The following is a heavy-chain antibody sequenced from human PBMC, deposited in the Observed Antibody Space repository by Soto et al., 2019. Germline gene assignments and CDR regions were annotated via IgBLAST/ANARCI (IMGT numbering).Heavy chain of an antibody. Sequence: ASVKVSCKASGGTFSSYAISWVRQAPGQGLEWKGIINPSGGSTSYAQKFQGRVTMTRDTSTSTVYMELSSLRSEDTAVYYCARWGPFDYWGQGTLVTVSS. J-gene: IGHJ4*02. CDR2: INPSGGST. CDR1: GGTFSSYA. D-gene: IGHD3-16*01. V-gene: IGHV1-46*01. CDR3: ARWGPFDY.